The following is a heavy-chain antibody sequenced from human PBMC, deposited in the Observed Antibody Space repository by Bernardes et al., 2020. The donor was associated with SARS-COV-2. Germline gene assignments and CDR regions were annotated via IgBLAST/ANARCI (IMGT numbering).Heavy chain of an antibody. Sequence: GSLRLSCAASGFTFSSYAMHWVRQAPGKGLEWVAVISYDGSNKYYADSVKGRFTISRDNSKNTLYLQMNSLRAEDTAVYYCARAYSGSYLYGMDVWGQGTTVTVSS. CDR2: ISYDGSNK. D-gene: IGHD1-26*01. J-gene: IGHJ6*02. CDR3: ARAYSGSYLYGMDV. CDR1: GFTFSSYA. V-gene: IGHV3-30-3*01.